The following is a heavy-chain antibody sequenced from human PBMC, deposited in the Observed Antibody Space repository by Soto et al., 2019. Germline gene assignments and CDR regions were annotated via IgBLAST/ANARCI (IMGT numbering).Heavy chain of an antibody. CDR2: IDPSDSYT. Sequence: GESLKISCEGSGYSFTSYWISWVRQMPGKGLEWMGRIDPSDSYTNYSPSLQGHVTISADKSISTAYLQWSSLKASDTAMYYCARHFGGSYYGMDVWGQGTTVTVSS. CDR3: ARHFGGSYYGMDV. D-gene: IGHD1-26*01. CDR1: GYSFTSYW. V-gene: IGHV5-10-1*01. J-gene: IGHJ6*02.